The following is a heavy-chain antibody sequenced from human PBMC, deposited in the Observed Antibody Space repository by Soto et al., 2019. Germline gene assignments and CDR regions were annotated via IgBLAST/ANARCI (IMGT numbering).Heavy chain of an antibody. D-gene: IGHD6-6*01. Sequence: GGSLRLSCAASGFTFSDYYMSWIRQAPGKGLEWVSYISSSGSTIYYADSVKGRFTISRDNAKNTLYLQMNSLRAEDTAVYYCARSIAARPWGLRVDYFDYWGQGTLVTVSS. CDR3: ARSIAARPWGLRVDYFDY. V-gene: IGHV3-11*01. CDR1: GFTFSDYY. J-gene: IGHJ4*02. CDR2: ISSSGSTI.